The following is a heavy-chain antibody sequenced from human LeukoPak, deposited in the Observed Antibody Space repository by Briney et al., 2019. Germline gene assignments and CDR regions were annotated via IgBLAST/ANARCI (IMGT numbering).Heavy chain of an antibody. CDR2: IYSGGST. Sequence: GSLRLSCAASGFTVSSNYMSWVRQAPGKGLEWVSVIYSGGSTYYADSVKGRFTISRDNSKNTLYLQMNSLRAEDTAVYYCARDQVDTDYYYYGMDVWGQGTTVTVSS. D-gene: IGHD5-18*01. J-gene: IGHJ6*02. CDR3: ARDQVDTDYYYYGMDV. V-gene: IGHV3-66*01. CDR1: GFTVSSNY.